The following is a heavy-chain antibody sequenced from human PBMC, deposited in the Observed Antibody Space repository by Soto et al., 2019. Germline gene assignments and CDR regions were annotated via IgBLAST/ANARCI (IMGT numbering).Heavy chain of an antibody. D-gene: IGHD3-22*01. CDR3: ARLDGNSCDSSGYYYYYYGMDV. Sequence: QVQLVESGGGLVKPGGSLRLSCAASGFTFSDYYMSWIRQAPGKGLEWVSYISSSGSTIYYADSVKGRFTISRDNAKNSLYLQMNSLRAEDTAVYYCARLDGNSCDSSGYYYYYYGMDVWGQGTTVTVSS. CDR1: GFTFSDYY. CDR2: ISSSGSTI. V-gene: IGHV3-11*01. J-gene: IGHJ6*02.